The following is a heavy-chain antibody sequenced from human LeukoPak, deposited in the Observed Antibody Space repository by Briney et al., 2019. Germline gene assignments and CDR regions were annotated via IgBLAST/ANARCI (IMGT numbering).Heavy chain of an antibody. Sequence: ASVKVSCKASGYTFTGYYMHWVRQAPGQGLEWMGWINPNSGGTNYAQKLQGRVTMTTDTSTSTAYMELRSLRSDDTAVYYCARTVAAAGTSAEYFQHWGQGTLVTVSS. CDR3: ARTVAAAGTSAEYFQH. J-gene: IGHJ1*01. V-gene: IGHV1-2*02. CDR2: INPNSGGT. D-gene: IGHD6-13*01. CDR1: GYTFTGYY.